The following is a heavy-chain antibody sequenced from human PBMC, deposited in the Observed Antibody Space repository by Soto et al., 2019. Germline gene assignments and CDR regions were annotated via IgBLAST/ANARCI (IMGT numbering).Heavy chain of an antibody. D-gene: IGHD4-17*01. V-gene: IGHV2-5*02. J-gene: IGHJ4*02. Sequence: QITLKESGPPLVKPTQTLTLTCTFSGFSLSTSGVGVGWIRQSPGKALEWLALIYWGDDKRYSPSLKSRLTITKDTSKNQVLLRMTNMDPVDTGTYDCARLITGTQALHYWGQGTLVTVSS. CDR1: GFSLSTSGVG. CDR3: ARLITGTQALHY. CDR2: IYWGDDK.